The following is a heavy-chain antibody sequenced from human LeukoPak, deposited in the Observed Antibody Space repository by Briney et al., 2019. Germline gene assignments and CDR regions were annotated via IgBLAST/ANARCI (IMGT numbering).Heavy chain of an antibody. CDR3: ARDQSSGWPYYYYYGMDV. CDR2: ISYDGSNK. Sequence: GGSLRLSCAASGFTFSSYAMHWVRKAPGKGLEWVAVISYDGSNKYYADSVKGRFTISRDNSKNTLYLQMNSLRAEDTAVYYCARDQSSGWPYYYYYGMDVWGQGTTVTVSS. V-gene: IGHV3-30*04. CDR1: GFTFSSYA. D-gene: IGHD6-19*01. J-gene: IGHJ6*02.